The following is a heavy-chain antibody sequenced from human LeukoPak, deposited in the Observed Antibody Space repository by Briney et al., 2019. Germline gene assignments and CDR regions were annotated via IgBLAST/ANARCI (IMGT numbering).Heavy chain of an antibody. CDR2: INHSGST. CDR1: GESFSGYY. Sequence: SETLSLTCAVYGESFSGYYWSWIRQSPGKGLEWIGEINHSGSTNYNPSLKSRVTISVDTSKNQFSLKLSSVTAADTAVYYCARSRVGWPFDYWGQGTLVTVSS. CDR3: ARSRVGWPFDY. J-gene: IGHJ4*02. D-gene: IGHD1-26*01. V-gene: IGHV4-34*01.